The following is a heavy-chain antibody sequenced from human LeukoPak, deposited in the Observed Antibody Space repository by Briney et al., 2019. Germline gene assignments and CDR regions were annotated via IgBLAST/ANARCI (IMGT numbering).Heavy chain of an antibody. V-gene: IGHV3-30*02. CDR2: IRNDGTNK. CDR1: GFTFSSYD. CDR3: GNFLAY. J-gene: IGHJ4*02. Sequence: GGSLRLSCSASGFTFSSYDMHWVRQAPGKGLEWVSFIRNDGTNKYYADSVKGRFTISRDNSKNTLYLQMSSLRPDDTAVYYCGNFLAYWGQGTLVTVSS.